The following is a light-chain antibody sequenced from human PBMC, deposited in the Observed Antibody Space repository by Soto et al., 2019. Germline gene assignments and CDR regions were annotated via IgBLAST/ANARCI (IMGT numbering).Light chain of an antibody. J-gene: IGKJ5*01. CDR1: RSVSSY. CDR2: DAS. CDR3: QQRSNSPIT. V-gene: IGKV3-11*01. Sequence: EIVLTQSPATLSLSPGESATLSCRATRSVSSYLAWYQQKNGQAPRLLIYDASSRHTDIPARFSGSGSGTDCTLTISSLEPEDFALYYCQQRSNSPITFGQGTRLEIK.